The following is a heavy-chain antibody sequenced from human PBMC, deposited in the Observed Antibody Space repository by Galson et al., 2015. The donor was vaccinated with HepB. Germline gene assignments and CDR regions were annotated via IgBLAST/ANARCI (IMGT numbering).Heavy chain of an antibody. V-gene: IGHV3-74*01. CDR3: AREVFSSSGWYFDY. J-gene: IGHJ4*02. D-gene: IGHD6-19*01. CDR1: GFTFSSYW. Sequence: SLRLSCAASGFTFSSYWMRWVRQAPGKGLVWVSRINSDGSSTSYADSVKGRFTISRDNAKNTLYLQMNSLRAEDTAVYYCAREVFSSSGWYFDYWGQGTLVTVSS. CDR2: INSDGSST.